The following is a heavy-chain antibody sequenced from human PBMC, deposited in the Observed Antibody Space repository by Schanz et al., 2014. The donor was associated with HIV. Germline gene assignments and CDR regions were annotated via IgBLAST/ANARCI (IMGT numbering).Heavy chain of an antibody. D-gene: IGHD6-19*01. V-gene: IGHV3-23*01. Sequence: EVQLLESGGGLVQPGGSLRLSCAASGFAFNSYAMSWVRQAPGKGLECVSVISGSGTTAYYADSVKGRFTISRDNAKNSLYLQMHSLRDEDTAVYYCGSSGSGWLIDHWGQGTLVTVSS. J-gene: IGHJ4*02. CDR2: ISGSGTTA. CDR1: GFAFNSYA. CDR3: GSSGSGWLIDH.